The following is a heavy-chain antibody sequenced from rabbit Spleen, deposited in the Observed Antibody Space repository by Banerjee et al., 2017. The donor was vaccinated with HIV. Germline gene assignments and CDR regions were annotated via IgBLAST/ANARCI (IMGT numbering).Heavy chain of an antibody. CDR1: GVSFSISSY. V-gene: IGHV1S45*01. CDR2: IDAGSSGFT. J-gene: IGHJ6*01. D-gene: IGHD1-1*01. CDR3: ARDTSTSFSTYGMDL. Sequence: QEQLEESGGGLVKPEGSLTLTCKASGVSFSISSYMCWVRQAPGKGLEWIACIDAGSSGFTYFASWAKGRFTVSKTSSTTVTLHMTSLTAADTATYFCARDTSTSFSTYGMDLWGQGTLVTVS.